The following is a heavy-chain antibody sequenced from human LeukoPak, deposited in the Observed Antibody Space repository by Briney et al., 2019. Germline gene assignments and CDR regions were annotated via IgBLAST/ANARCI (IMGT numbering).Heavy chain of an antibody. V-gene: IGHV3-53*01. CDR2: IYSGGST. Sequence: PGGSLRLSCAASGFTVSSNYMSWVRQAPGKELEWVSVIYSGGSTYYADSVKGRFTISRDNSKNTLYLQMNSLRAEDTAVYYCARVWDFWSGYYPRYFDYWGQGTLVTVSS. CDR3: ARVWDFWSGYYPRYFDY. CDR1: GFTVSSNY. D-gene: IGHD3-3*01. J-gene: IGHJ4*02.